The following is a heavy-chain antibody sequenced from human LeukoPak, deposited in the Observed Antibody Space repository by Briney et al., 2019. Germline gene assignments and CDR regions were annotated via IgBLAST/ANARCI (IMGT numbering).Heavy chain of an antibody. CDR3: ARSPSIAAAGLPIDY. D-gene: IGHD6-13*01. Sequence: ASVKVSCKASGYTFTTYGISWVRQAPGQGLEWMGWISAYDGNTNYAQKLQGRVTMTTDTSTSTAYMELRSLRSDDTAVYYCARSPSIAAAGLPIDYWGQGTLVTVSS. CDR2: ISAYDGNT. J-gene: IGHJ4*02. CDR1: GYTFTTYG. V-gene: IGHV1-18*01.